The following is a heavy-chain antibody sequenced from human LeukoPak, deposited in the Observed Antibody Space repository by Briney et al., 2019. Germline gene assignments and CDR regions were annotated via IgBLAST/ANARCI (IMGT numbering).Heavy chain of an antibody. CDR3: AYLVAYGDYAY. CDR2: ITSNGGTT. J-gene: IGHJ4*02. V-gene: IGHV3-64*01. Sequence: PGGSLRLSCVASEFTFSNYTMHWVRQAPGKGLEYVSAITSNGGTTFYANSVKGRFTISRDNSKNTLYLQMNSLRAEDTAVYYCAYLVAYGDYAYWGQGTLVTVSS. CDR1: EFTFSNYT. D-gene: IGHD4-17*01.